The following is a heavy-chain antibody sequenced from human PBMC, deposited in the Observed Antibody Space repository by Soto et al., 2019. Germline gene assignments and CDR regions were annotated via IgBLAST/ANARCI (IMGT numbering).Heavy chain of an antibody. J-gene: IGHJ6*02. V-gene: IGHV3-30*18. Sequence: GGSLRLSCAASGFTFSSYGMHWVRQAPGKGLEWVAVISYDGSNKYYADSVKGRFTISRDNSKSTLYLQMNSLRAEDTAVYYCAKDGALTTVTTFGYYYGMDVWGQGTTVTVSS. CDR1: GFTFSSYG. D-gene: IGHD4-17*01. CDR3: AKDGALTTVTTFGYYYGMDV. CDR2: ISYDGSNK.